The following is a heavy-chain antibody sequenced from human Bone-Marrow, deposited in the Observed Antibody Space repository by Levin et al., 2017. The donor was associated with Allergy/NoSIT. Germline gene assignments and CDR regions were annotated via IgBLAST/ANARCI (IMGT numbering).Heavy chain of an antibody. CDR2: IWYDGSNK. D-gene: IGHD5-12*01. CDR1: GFTFSSYG. CDR3: ARGEWLRLLYYYYGMDV. V-gene: IGHV3-33*01. Sequence: SGGSLRLSCAASGFTFSSYGMHWVRQAPGKGLEWVAVIWYDGSNKYYADSVKGRFTISRDNSKNTLYLQMNSLRAEDTAVYYCARGEWLRLLYYYYGMDVWGQGTTVTVSS. J-gene: IGHJ6*02.